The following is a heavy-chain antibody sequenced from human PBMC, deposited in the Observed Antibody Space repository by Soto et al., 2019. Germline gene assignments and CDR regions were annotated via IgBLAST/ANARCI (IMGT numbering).Heavy chain of an antibody. V-gene: IGHV3-23*01. Sequence: GGSLRLSCAASGFTFSTYTMNWLRQAPGEGLEWVSAITGGSNTYYGDSVKGRFTISRDNSKKTLYLQMNSLRVEDTAVYYCAKGRGSHYDYFDYSGRGTLVTVYS. D-gene: IGHD1-26*01. CDR2: ITGGSNT. CDR3: AKGRGSHYDYFDY. CDR1: GFTFSTYT. J-gene: IGHJ4*02.